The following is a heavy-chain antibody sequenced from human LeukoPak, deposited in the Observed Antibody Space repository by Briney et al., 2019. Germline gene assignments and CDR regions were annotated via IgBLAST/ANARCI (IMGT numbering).Heavy chain of an antibody. CDR2: IYTSGST. J-gene: IGHJ4*02. V-gene: IGHV4-61*02. CDR3: AREGQQLVPPFDY. CDR1: GGSISSGNYY. Sequence: SETLSLTCTVSGGSISSGNYYWNWIRQPAGKGLEWIGRIYTSGSTNYNSSLKSRVTISVDTSKNQFSLNLSSVTAADTAVYYCAREGQQLVPPFDYWGQGNLVTVSS. D-gene: IGHD6-6*01.